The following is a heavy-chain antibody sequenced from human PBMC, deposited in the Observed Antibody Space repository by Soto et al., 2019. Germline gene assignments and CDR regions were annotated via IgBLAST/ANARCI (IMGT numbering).Heavy chain of an antibody. CDR3: ARDKAAGVWWSYRFPPYWYFDL. J-gene: IGHJ2*01. D-gene: IGHD3-16*02. V-gene: IGHV4-31*03. Sequence: QVQLQESGPGLVKPSQTLSLTCTVSGGSISSGGYYWSWIRQHPGKGLEWIGYIYYSGSTYYNPSLNIRVTRSLDTSKNHSSPELSSITAADSAVYYFARDKAAGVWWSYRFPPYWYFDLWCRGTLVSVSS. CDR2: IYYSGST. CDR1: GGSISSGGYY.